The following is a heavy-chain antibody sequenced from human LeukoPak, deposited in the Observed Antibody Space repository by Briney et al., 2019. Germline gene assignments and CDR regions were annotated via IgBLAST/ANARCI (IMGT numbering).Heavy chain of an antibody. V-gene: IGHV3-21*01. Sequence: PGGSLTLSCAASGFTFSAYSINWVRQAPGRGLEWVSSISSSGTYIYYADTVKGRFTISRDNAKNSLSLQMNSLRAEDTAVYYCARDFRYSGSYHHWFDPWGQGNLGSVSS. CDR2: ISSSGTYI. CDR3: ARDFRYSGSYHHWFDP. J-gene: IGHJ5*02. CDR1: GFTFSAYS. D-gene: IGHD1-26*01.